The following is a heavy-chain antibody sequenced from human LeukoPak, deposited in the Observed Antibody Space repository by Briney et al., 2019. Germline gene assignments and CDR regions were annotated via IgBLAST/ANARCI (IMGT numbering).Heavy chain of an antibody. J-gene: IGHJ4*02. CDR1: GFTFSSYW. Sequence: GGSLRLSCAASGFTFSSYWMSWVRQAPGKGLEWVSAISGSGGSTYYADSVKGRFTISRDNSKNTLYLQMNSLRAEDTAVYYCAKDLYYYDSSGYYYTFDYWGQGTLVTVSS. CDR2: ISGSGGST. V-gene: IGHV3-23*01. D-gene: IGHD3-22*01. CDR3: AKDLYYYDSSGYYYTFDY.